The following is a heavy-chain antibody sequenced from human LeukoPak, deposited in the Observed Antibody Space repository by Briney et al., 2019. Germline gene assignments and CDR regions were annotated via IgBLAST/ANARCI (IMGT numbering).Heavy chain of an antibody. CDR2: IKSKTDGGTT. CDR1: GFTFNNTW. D-gene: IGHD6-25*01. V-gene: IGHV3-15*01. Sequence: PGGSLRVSCAASGFTFNNTWMNWVRQAPGKGLEWVGGIKSKTDGGTTDYAAPVKGRFTISRDDSKNTLYLQMNSLKTEDTAVYYCTTEASGIRGQGTMVTVSS. J-gene: IGHJ3*02. CDR3: TTEASGI.